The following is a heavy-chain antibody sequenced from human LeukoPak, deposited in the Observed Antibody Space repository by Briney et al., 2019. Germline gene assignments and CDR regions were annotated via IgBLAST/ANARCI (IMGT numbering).Heavy chain of an antibody. V-gene: IGHV3-7*01. CDR3: ASVGSGSYWDAFDI. D-gene: IGHD1-26*01. CDR1: GFTFSSFS. Sequence: GGSLRLSCAASGFTFSSFSMSWVRQAPGKGLEWVANIKQDGSGKYYVDSVKGRFTISRDNAKNSLYLRMNSLRAEDTAVYYCASVGSGSYWDAFDIWGQQGTMVTVSS. J-gene: IGHJ3*02. CDR2: IKQDGSGK.